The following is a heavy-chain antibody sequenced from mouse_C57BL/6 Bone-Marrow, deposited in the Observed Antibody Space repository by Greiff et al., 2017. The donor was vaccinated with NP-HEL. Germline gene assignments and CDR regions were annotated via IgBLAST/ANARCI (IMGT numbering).Heavy chain of an antibody. CDR2: ISPRDGST. V-gene: IGHV1-85*01. CDR1: GYTFTSYD. J-gene: IGHJ3*01. Sequence: QVQLQQSGPELVKPGASVKLSCKASGYTFTSYDINWVKQRPGQGLEWIGWISPRDGSTKYNEKFKGKATLTVDKSSSTAYMALPSLTSADSAVYFCARGRGGRLAYWGQGTLVTVAA. CDR3: ARGRGGRLAY.